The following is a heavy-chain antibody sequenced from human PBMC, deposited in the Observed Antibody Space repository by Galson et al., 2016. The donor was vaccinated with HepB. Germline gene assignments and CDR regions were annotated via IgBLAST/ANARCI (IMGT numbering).Heavy chain of an antibody. CDR3: AREYYYGSGSYWGNWFDP. V-gene: IGHV1-2*06. D-gene: IGHD3-10*01. Sequence: SVKVSCRASGYTFTDYYLHWVRQAPGQGLEWMGRINPNSGGTNYAQKFQGRVTMTRDTSISTASMELSSLRSDDTAVYYCAREYYYGSGSYWGNWFDPWGQGTLVTVSS. J-gene: IGHJ5*02. CDR2: INPNSGGT. CDR1: GYTFTDYY.